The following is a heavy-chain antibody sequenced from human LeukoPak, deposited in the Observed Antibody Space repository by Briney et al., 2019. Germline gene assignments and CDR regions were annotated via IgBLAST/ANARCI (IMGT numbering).Heavy chain of an antibody. CDR2: IYSGGST. Sequence: PGGSLRLSCAASGFTVSSSYMSWVRQARWKGLEWVSVIYSGGSTHYADSVKGRFTISRDNAKNTLYLQMNSLRAEDTAVYYCARGHSSGNPDPFDYWGQGTLVTVSS. CDR3: ARGHSSGNPDPFDY. CDR1: GFTVSSSY. J-gene: IGHJ4*02. D-gene: IGHD3-22*01. V-gene: IGHV3-53*01.